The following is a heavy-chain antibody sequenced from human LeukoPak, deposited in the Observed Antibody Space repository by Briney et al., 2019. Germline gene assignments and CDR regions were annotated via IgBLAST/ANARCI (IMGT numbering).Heavy chain of an antibody. J-gene: IGHJ4*02. D-gene: IGHD2-2*02. Sequence: GGSLRLSCAASGFTFSSYWMNWVRQAPGKGLMWASRMNSDGSSTTYADSVKGRFTISRDNAKDTLYLQLNSLRVEDTAVYYCARSRYCSSSSCYTYFDSWGQGTLVTVSS. CDR3: ARSRYCSSSSCYTYFDS. V-gene: IGHV3-74*01. CDR2: MNSDGSST. CDR1: GFTFSSYW.